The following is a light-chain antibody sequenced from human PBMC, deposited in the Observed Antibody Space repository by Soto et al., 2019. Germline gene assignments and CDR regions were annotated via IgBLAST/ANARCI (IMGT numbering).Light chain of an antibody. CDR2: RAS. Sequence: EIVLTQSPGTLSLSPGERATLSCRASQSVSSNYLAWYQQKPGQAPRLLIYRASSRATGIPDRFSGSGSGTDFPLTISRLEPEDFAVYYCQQYGSSYTFGQGTKLEIK. J-gene: IGKJ2*01. V-gene: IGKV3-20*01. CDR1: QSVSSNY. CDR3: QQYGSSYT.